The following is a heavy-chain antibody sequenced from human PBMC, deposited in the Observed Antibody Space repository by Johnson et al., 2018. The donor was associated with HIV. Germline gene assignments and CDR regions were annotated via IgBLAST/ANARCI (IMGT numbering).Heavy chain of an antibody. D-gene: IGHD6-13*01. Sequence: VQVVESGGGVVQPGRSLRLSCAASGFTFSSYAMHWVRQAPGKGLEWVAVIWYDGSNKYYADSVKGRFTISRDNSKNTLYLQMNSLRAEDTAVYYCAKAFSSSWSDAFDIWGQGTMVTVSS. CDR3: AKAFSSSWSDAFDI. CDR2: IWYDGSNK. CDR1: GFTFSSYA. J-gene: IGHJ3*02. V-gene: IGHV3-33*06.